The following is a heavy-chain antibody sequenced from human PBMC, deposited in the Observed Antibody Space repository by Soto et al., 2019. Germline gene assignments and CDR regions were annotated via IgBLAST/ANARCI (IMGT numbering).Heavy chain of an antibody. CDR3: VSPWSTVLIPPT. CDR1: GCTCSHFS. Sequence: PEGALRRSCAGFGCTCSHFSKDWVRQAPGKGLEYVSGISSDGVNTYYADSVKGRFTISRDNSKNTLYLQMSSLRAEDTAVYYCVSPWSTVLIPPTWGQGTPVPVSP. D-gene: IGHD4-17*01. CDR2: ISSDGVNT. V-gene: IGHV3-64D*06. J-gene: IGHJ5*02.